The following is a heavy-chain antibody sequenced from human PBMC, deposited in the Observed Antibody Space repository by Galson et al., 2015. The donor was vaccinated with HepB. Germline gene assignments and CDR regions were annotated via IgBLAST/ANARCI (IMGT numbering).Heavy chain of an antibody. D-gene: IGHD6-19*01. V-gene: IGHV3-66*01. J-gene: IGHJ3*02. CDR2: IYSGGST. Sequence: SLRLSCAASGSTVSSNYMSWVRQAPGKGLEWVSVIYSGGSTYYADSVKGRFTISRDNSKNTLYLQMNSLRAEDTAVYYCARDFQTRAVAGNQNAFDIWGQGTMVTVSS. CDR1: GSTVSSNY. CDR3: ARDFQTRAVAGNQNAFDI.